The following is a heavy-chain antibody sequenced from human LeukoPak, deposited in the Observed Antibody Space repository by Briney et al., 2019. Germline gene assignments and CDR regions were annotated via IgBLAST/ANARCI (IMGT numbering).Heavy chain of an antibody. CDR2: FEPEDGET. Sequence: ASVKVSCKVSGYALTELSMHWVRQAPGKGLEWMGGFEPEDGETIYAQKFQDRVTMTEDTSTDTAYMELSSLRSEDTAVYYCATAKAILWFGELFRPQNWFDPWGQGTLVTVSS. D-gene: IGHD3-10*01. J-gene: IGHJ5*02. CDR3: ATAKAILWFGELFRPQNWFDP. CDR1: GYALTELS. V-gene: IGHV1-24*01.